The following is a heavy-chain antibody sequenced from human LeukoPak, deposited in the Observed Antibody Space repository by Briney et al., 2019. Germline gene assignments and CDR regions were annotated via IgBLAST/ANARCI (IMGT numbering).Heavy chain of an antibody. CDR1: GGSISSSNW. CDR2: IYHSGST. CDR3: ARPTGYSRSSHWFDP. V-gene: IGHV4-4*02. J-gene: IGHJ5*02. Sequence: SETLSLTCAVSGGSISSSNWWSWVRQPPGKGLEWIGEIYHSGSTYYNPSLKSRVTISVDTSKNQFSLKLSSVTAADTAVYYCARPTGYSRSSHWFDPWGQGTLVTVSS. D-gene: IGHD6-6*01.